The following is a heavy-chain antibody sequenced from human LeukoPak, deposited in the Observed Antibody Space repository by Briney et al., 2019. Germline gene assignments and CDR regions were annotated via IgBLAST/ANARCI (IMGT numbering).Heavy chain of an antibody. CDR2: ISGSGGST. CDR1: GFTFSSYA. Sequence: GGSLRLSCAASGFTFSSYAMSWVRQAPGKGLEWVSAISGSGGSTYYADSVKGRFTISRDNSKNTLYLQMNSLRAEDTAVYYCAKDELEWLFPGSVFDLWGQGTLVTVSS. D-gene: IGHD3-3*01. CDR3: AKDELEWLFPGSVFDL. J-gene: IGHJ5*02. V-gene: IGHV3-23*01.